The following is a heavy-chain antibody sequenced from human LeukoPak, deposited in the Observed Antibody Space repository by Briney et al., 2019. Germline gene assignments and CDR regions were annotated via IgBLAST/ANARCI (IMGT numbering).Heavy chain of an antibody. J-gene: IGHJ3*02. Sequence: SVKVSCKASGGTFSSYAISWVRQAPGQGLEWMGGIIPIFGTANYAQKFQGRVTITTDESTSTAYMELSSLRSEDTAVYYCATSFRAFCGGDCNAFDIWGQGTMVTVPS. CDR3: ATSFRAFCGGDCNAFDI. V-gene: IGHV1-69*05. CDR2: IIPIFGTA. D-gene: IGHD2-21*01. CDR1: GGTFSSYA.